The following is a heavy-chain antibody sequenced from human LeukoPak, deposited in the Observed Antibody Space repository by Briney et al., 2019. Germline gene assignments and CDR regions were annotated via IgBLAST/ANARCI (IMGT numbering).Heavy chain of an antibody. Sequence: SGGSLRLSCAASGFTFSSYGIHWVRQAPGKGLEWVAVISYDGSNKYYADSVKGRFTISRDNAKNSLYLQMNSLRAEDTAVYYCARVNAPAITIFGVDLYWYFDLWGRGTLVTVSS. D-gene: IGHD3-3*01. J-gene: IGHJ2*01. CDR2: ISYDGSNK. V-gene: IGHV3-30*03. CDR1: GFTFSSYG. CDR3: ARVNAPAITIFGVDLYWYFDL.